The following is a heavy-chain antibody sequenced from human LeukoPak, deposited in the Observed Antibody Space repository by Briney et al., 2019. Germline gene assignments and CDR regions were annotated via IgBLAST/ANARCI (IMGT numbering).Heavy chain of an antibody. V-gene: IGHV3-66*01. Sequence: GGSLRLSCAASGFIVSSNYMSWVRQAPGKGLEWVSVLHNDGTTHYAQYVKGRFTISRHDSQNTLHLQMNSLRAVDTAVYYCAREGNYYDSSGYYTGYFDYWGQGTLVTVSS. D-gene: IGHD3-22*01. CDR1: GFIVSSNY. J-gene: IGHJ4*02. CDR2: LHNDGTT. CDR3: AREGNYYDSSGYYTGYFDY.